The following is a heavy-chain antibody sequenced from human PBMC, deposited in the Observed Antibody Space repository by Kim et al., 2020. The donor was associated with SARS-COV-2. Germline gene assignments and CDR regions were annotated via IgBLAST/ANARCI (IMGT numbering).Heavy chain of an antibody. V-gene: IGHV4-30-2*05. J-gene: IGHJ4*02. CDR2: GGT. CDR3: ARDLPPSDY. Sequence: GGTYYHPSLKGRVTISVDTSKNQFSLKLSSVTAADTAVYYCARDLPPSDYWGQGTLVTVSS.